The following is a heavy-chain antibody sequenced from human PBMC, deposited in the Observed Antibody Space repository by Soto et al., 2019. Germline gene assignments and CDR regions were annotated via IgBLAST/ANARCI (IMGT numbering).Heavy chain of an antibody. CDR1: GFTFSSYD. J-gene: IGHJ6*02. Sequence: PGGSLRLSCAASGFTFSSYDMHWVRQATGKGLEWVSAIGTAGDTYYPGSMKGRFTISRENAKNSLYLQMNNLRAEDTAVYYCARQGPLSLHVHYYGMDVWGQGTTVTVSS. CDR2: IGTAGDT. V-gene: IGHV3-13*01. CDR3: ARQGPLSLHVHYYGMDV. D-gene: IGHD4-4*01.